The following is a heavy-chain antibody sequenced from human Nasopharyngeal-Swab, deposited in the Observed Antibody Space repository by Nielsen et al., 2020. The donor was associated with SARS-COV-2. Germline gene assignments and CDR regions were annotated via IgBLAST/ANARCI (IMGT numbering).Heavy chain of an antibody. CDR3: ARGAPYSSSSGDFDY. D-gene: IGHD6-6*01. CDR2: SRVKANSYTA. V-gene: IGHV3-72*01. CDR1: GFTLADYY. J-gene: IGHJ4*02. Sequence: GESLKTSCVASGFTLADYYMDWVRQAPGKGLEWLGHSRVKANSYTAEYAASVTGRFTFSREESKNVLYLQMNSLRAEDTAVYYCARGAPYSSSSGDFDYWGQGTLVTVSS.